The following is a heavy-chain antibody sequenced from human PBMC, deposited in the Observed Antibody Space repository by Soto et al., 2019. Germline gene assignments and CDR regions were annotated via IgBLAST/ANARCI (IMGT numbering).Heavy chain of an antibody. V-gene: IGHV1-3*01. CDR2: INAGNGNT. D-gene: IGHD3-3*01. CDR1: GYTFTSYA. Sequence: ASVKVSCKASGYTFTSYAMHWVRQAPGQRLEWMGWINAGNGNTKYSQKFQGRVTITRDTSASTAYMELSSLRSEDTAVYYCARAGKITIFGVVLQNWFDPWGQGTLVTVSS. J-gene: IGHJ5*02. CDR3: ARAGKITIFGVVLQNWFDP.